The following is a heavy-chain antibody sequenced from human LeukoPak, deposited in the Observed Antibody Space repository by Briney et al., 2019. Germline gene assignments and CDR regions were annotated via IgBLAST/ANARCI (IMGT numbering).Heavy chain of an antibody. V-gene: IGHV1-69*05. CDR3: ARDPGAAAIPYFQH. J-gene: IGHJ1*01. D-gene: IGHD2-2*02. CDR1: GGTFSSYA. CDR2: IIPIFGTA. Sequence: ASVKVSCKASGGTFSSYAISWVRQAPGQGLEWMGGIIPIFGTANYAQKFQGRVTITTDESTSTAYMELSSLRSEDTAVYYCARDPGAAAIPYFQHWGQGTLVTVSS.